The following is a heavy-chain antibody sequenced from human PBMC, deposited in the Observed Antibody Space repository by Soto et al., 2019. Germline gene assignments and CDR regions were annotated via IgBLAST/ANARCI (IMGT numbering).Heavy chain of an antibody. CDR1: GGSISSSSYY. CDR2: IYYSGST. J-gene: IGHJ3*02. D-gene: IGHD6-19*01. V-gene: IGHV4-39*02. Sequence: SETLSLTCTVSGGSISSSSYYWGWIRQPPGKGLEWIGSIYYSGSTYYNPSLKSRVTISVDTSKNQFSLKLSSVTAADTAVYYCARDQCPRQWLTPDAFDIWGQGTMVTVSS. CDR3: ARDQCPRQWLTPDAFDI.